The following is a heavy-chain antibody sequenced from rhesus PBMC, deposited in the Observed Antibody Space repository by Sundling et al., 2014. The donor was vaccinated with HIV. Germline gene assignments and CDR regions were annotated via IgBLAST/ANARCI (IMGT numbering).Heavy chain of an antibody. J-gene: IGHJ4*01. CDR2: ISSGGEKT. CDR1: GFSFSSYA. V-gene: IGHV3-103*01. Sequence: EVQLVESGGGLVQPGGSLRLSCTDSGFSFSSYAMHWARQAPGKGLEWISGISSGGEKTYYADSVKGRFTISRDNSKNTVSLQMNSLRIADTAVYYCAKDEYYYSGSVDSWGQGVLVTVSS. D-gene: IGHD3-16*01. CDR3: AKDEYYYSGSVDS.